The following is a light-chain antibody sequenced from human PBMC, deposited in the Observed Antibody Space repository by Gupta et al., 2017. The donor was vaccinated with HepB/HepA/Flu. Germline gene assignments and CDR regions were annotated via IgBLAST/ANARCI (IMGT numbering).Light chain of an antibody. CDR2: GKN. Sequence: SSALTQDLAVSVALAQTVRITCQGDSLRDCYASWYQQKPGQAPVFVMYGKNNRPSGILDRFSASSTGTTGSLTITGAEEEEEADYYCNSRDNNNHVVFGGGTNLTVL. V-gene: IGLV3-19*01. J-gene: IGLJ2*01. CDR1: SLRDCY. CDR3: NSRDNNNHVV.